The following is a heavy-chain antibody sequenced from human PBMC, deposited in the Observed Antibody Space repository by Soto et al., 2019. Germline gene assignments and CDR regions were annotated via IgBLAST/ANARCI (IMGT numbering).Heavy chain of an antibody. CDR1: GFTFSSYA. CDR3: ARGEGATIYYYYGMDV. Sequence: QVQLVESGGGVVQPGRSLRLSCAASGFTFSSYAMHWVRQDPGKGLEWVAVISYDGSNKYYADSVKGRFTISRDNSKNTLYLQMNSLRAEDTAVYYCARGEGATIYYYYGMDVWGQGTTVTVSS. V-gene: IGHV3-30-3*01. J-gene: IGHJ6*02. CDR2: ISYDGSNK. D-gene: IGHD1-26*01.